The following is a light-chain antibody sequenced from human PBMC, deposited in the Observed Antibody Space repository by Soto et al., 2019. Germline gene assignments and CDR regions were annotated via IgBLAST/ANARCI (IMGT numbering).Light chain of an antibody. CDR2: LGS. V-gene: IGKV2-28*01. CDR3: MQALQTPRT. Sequence: DIAMTQSPLSLPVTPGEPASISCRSSQSLLHSNGYNYLDWYLQKPGQSSQLLIYLGSNRASGVTDRFSGSGSGTDFTLKISRVEAEDVGVYYCMQALQTPRTFGQVTKLEIK. CDR1: QSLLHSNGYNY. J-gene: IGKJ2*01.